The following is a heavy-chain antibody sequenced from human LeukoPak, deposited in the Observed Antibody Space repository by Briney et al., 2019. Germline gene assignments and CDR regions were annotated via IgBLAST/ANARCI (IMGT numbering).Heavy chain of an antibody. CDR2: ISSSSSYI. CDR3: ARDLGSGWYLGYFDY. J-gene: IGHJ4*02. V-gene: IGHV3-21*01. CDR1: GFTFSSYA. Sequence: GGSLRLSCAASGFTFSSYAMSWVRQAPGKGLEWVSSISSSSSYIYYADSVKGRFTISRDNAKNSLYLQMNSLRAEDTAVYYCARDLGSGWYLGYFDYWGQGTLVTVSS. D-gene: IGHD6-19*01.